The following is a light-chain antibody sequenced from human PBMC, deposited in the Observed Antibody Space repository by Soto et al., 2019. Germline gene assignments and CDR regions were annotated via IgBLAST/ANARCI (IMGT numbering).Light chain of an antibody. V-gene: IGLV1-40*01. CDR1: ASSIAARYD. CDR2: GNN. Sequence: QSVVTQPPSVSGAPGQRVTISCTGTASSIAARYDVHWYQQIPGKAPKLLIYGNNNRPSGVPDRFSASKSGISASLAITGLQAEDEADYYCQSYDNSLNAWVFGGGTKLTVL. J-gene: IGLJ3*02. CDR3: QSYDNSLNAWV.